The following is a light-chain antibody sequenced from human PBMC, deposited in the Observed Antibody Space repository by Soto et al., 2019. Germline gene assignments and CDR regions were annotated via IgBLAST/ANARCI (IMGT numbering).Light chain of an antibody. J-gene: IGKJ4*01. Sequence: EIVLTQSPATLSLSPGERATLSCRASQSVSSYLAWYQQKPGQAPRLLIYDASNRATGIPARFSDSGSGTDFNLTISILEPEDFAVYYCQQRSNWPPALTFGGGTKVEIK. V-gene: IGKV3-11*01. CDR1: QSVSSY. CDR3: QQRSNWPPALT. CDR2: DAS.